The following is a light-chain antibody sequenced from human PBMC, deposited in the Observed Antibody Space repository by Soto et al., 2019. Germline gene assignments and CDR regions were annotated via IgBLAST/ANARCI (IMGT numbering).Light chain of an antibody. CDR1: QSVSSSY. Sequence: EIVLTQSPGTLSXSPGXXAALSCRASQSVSSSYLAWYQQKPGQAPRLLIYGASSRATGIPDRFSGSGSGTDFTLTISRLEPEDFAVYYCQQYGSSPLTFGGGTKVDIK. CDR2: GAS. V-gene: IGKV3-20*01. J-gene: IGKJ4*01. CDR3: QQYGSSPLT.